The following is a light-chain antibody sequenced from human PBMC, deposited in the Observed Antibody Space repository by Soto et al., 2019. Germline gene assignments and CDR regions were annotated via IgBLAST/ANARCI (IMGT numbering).Light chain of an antibody. CDR1: SSNIGSNY. Sequence: QSVLTQPPSVSAAPGQRVTISCSGSSSNIGSNYVSWYQQLLGTVPKLLIYDNNKRPSGIPDRFSGSKSGTSATLGITGLQTGDEADYYCGTWDSSLSTGWVFGGGTKLTVL. V-gene: IGLV1-51*01. CDR3: GTWDSSLSTGWV. J-gene: IGLJ3*02. CDR2: DNN.